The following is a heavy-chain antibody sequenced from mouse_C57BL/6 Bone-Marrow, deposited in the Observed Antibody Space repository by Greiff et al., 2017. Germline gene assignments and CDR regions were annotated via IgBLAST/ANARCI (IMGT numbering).Heavy chain of an antibody. CDR2: IDPSDSYT. CDR1: GYTFTSYW. D-gene: IGHD2-4*01. V-gene: IGHV1-69*01. CDR3: AMSTMIRSLAY. Sequence: QVQLQQLGAELVMPGASVKLSCAASGYTFTSYWMHWVRQRPGQGLEWIGEIDPSDSYTNYNQTFKGKFTLTVDKSSSTAYMQLSSLTSEDSAVYYCAMSTMIRSLAYWGQGTLVTVSA. J-gene: IGHJ3*01.